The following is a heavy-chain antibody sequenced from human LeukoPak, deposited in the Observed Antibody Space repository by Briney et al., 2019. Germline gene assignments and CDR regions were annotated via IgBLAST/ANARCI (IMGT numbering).Heavy chain of an antibody. CDR2: ISSSSSYI. Sequence: TGGSLRLSCAASGFTFGTSWMSWVRQAPGKGLEWVSSISSSSSYIYYADSVKGRFTISRDNAKNSLYLQMNSLRAEDTAVYYCARDLNIAAAGSDYWGQGTLVTVSS. D-gene: IGHD6-13*01. CDR1: GFTFGTSW. J-gene: IGHJ4*02. CDR3: ARDLNIAAAGSDY. V-gene: IGHV3-21*01.